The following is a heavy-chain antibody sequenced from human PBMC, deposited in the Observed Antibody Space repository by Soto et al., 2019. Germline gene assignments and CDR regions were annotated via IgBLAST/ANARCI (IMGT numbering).Heavy chain of an antibody. Sequence: QVQLVQSGAEVRKPGASVKVSCKASGYTFTHYGISWARQSPGQGLAWMGWISAINGNPKYVENFPDRGTMTTDTSTITSYLELRSLRSDDTAMYDCARVYGSGSYIAFYIWGQGTMVTVSS. J-gene: IGHJ3*02. CDR1: GYTFTHYG. CDR2: ISAINGNP. D-gene: IGHD3-10*01. V-gene: IGHV1-18*01. CDR3: ARVYGSGSYIAFYI.